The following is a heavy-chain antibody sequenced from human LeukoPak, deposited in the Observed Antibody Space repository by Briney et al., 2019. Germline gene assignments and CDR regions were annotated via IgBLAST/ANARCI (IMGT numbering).Heavy chain of an antibody. Sequence: SETLSLTCTVSGGSISGYYWSWIRQPPGRGLEWIGYIYSSGSASYNPSLKSRVTISVDRSKNQFSLKLSSVTAADTAVYYCARGYCSGGSCPPTFDYWGQGTLVTVSS. CDR3: ARGYCSGGSCPPTFDY. D-gene: IGHD2-15*01. CDR1: GGSISGYY. CDR2: IYSSGSA. J-gene: IGHJ4*02. V-gene: IGHV4-59*12.